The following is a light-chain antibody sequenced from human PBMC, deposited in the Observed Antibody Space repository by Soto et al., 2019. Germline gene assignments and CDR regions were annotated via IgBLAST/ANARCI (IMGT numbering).Light chain of an antibody. V-gene: IGLV2-14*01. CDR3: SSFTSSNTWV. Sequence: QSALTQPASVSGSPGQSITISCTGTSSDVGNCNCVSWYQQYPGKAPKLMIYEVTNRPSGVSYRFSGSKSGNTASLTIAGLQAEDEAGYYCSSFTSSNTWVFGGGTKLTVL. CDR1: SSDVGNCNC. J-gene: IGLJ3*02. CDR2: EVT.